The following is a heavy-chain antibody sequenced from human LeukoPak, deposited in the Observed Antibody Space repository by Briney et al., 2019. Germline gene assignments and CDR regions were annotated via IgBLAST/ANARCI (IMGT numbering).Heavy chain of an antibody. CDR2: IGSSSSTI. J-gene: IGHJ4*02. D-gene: IGHD6-19*01. V-gene: IGHV3-48*01. Sequence: PGGSLRLSCAASGFTFSSYSMNWVRQAPGKGLEWVSYIGSSSSTIYYADSVKGRFTISRDNAKNSLYLQMNSLRAEDTAVYYCAKRDSSGWYSPEVFDYWGQGTLVTVSS. CDR3: AKRDSSGWYSPEVFDY. CDR1: GFTFSSYS.